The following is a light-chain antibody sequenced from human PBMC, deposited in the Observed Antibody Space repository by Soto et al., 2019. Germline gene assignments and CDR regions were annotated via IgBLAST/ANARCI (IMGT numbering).Light chain of an antibody. CDR1: SSDGGTYNY. Sequence: QSALTQPRSVSGSPGQSVTISCTGASSDGGTYNYVSWYQQHPGKAPKLMIYDVTKRPSGVPDRVSGSKSGNTASLTISGLQAEAEADYYCFSYAGYYTLLFGGGTKLTVL. V-gene: IGLV2-11*01. CDR3: FSYAGYYTLL. J-gene: IGLJ3*02. CDR2: DVT.